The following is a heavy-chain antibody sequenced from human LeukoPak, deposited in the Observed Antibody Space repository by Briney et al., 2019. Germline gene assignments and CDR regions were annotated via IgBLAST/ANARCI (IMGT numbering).Heavy chain of an antibody. D-gene: IGHD3-9*01. CDR1: GYTFTSYG. CDR3: ARGGFERILTGYYYAYYIDY. Sequence: WASVKVSCKASGYTFTSYGISWVRQAPGQGLEWMGWMNPDSGNTGYAQKFQGRLTMTRNTSISTAYMELSSLRSEDTAVYYCARGGFERILTGYYYAYYIDYWGPGILVTVSS. J-gene: IGHJ4*02. V-gene: IGHV1-8*02. CDR2: MNPDSGNT.